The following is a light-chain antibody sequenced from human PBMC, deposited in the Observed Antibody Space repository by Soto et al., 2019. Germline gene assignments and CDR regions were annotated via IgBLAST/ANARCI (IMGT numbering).Light chain of an antibody. J-gene: IGKJ1*01. CDR1: QSVSSF. Sequence: EIVLTQSPATLSLSPGERATLSCRASQSVSSFLAWYQQKPGQAPTLLIYDTFKRAAGIPARFSGSGSGTDFTLTISSLQPEDFALYYCHQRSTWPETFGQGTKLEFK. CDR2: DTF. CDR3: HQRSTWPET. V-gene: IGKV3-11*01.